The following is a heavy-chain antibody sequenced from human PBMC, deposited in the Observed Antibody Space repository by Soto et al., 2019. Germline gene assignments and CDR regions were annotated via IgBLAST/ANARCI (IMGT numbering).Heavy chain of an antibody. Sequence: GAALTRSCKRSVWSFCSSRMGWVRQMAGKGVEWMGIVDPGDSDNRYSPSFQGQVTISADKSISTAYLQWSSLKASDTAMYSCARQLAAGMWYYFAYWGQGTLVTVSS. CDR2: VDPGDSDN. CDR3: ARQLAAGMWYYFAY. J-gene: IGHJ4*02. CDR1: VWSFCSSR. D-gene: IGHD6-13*01. V-gene: IGHV5-51*01.